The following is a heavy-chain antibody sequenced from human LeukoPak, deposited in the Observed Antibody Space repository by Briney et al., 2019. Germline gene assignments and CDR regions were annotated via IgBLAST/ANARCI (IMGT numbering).Heavy chain of an antibody. CDR2: INHSEST. V-gene: IGHV4-34*01. CDR3: ARRRTYGSGSSDY. D-gene: IGHD3-10*01. CDR1: GWSFCGYY. J-gene: IGHJ4*02. Sequence: SVTLSRNCAGYGWSFCGYYWSWIRQPPGKEWMWFGEINHSESTNYNPSLKRRVTISVHTSKNQFSLKLSSVTAADTAVYYCARRRTYGSGSSDYWGEGTLVTVSS.